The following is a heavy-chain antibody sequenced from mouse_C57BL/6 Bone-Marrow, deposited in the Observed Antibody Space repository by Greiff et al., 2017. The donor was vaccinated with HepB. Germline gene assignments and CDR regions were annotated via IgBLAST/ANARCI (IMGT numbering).Heavy chain of an antibody. J-gene: IGHJ1*03. Sequence: ESGPGLVKPSQSLSLTCSVTGYSITSGYYWNWIRQFPGNKLEWMGYISYDGSNNYNPSLKNRISITRDTSKNQFFLKLNSVTTEDTATYYCARDQDYYGSSSYWYFDVWGTGTTVTVSS. V-gene: IGHV3-6*01. CDR2: ISYDGSN. D-gene: IGHD1-1*01. CDR1: GYSITSGYY. CDR3: ARDQDYYGSSSYWYFDV.